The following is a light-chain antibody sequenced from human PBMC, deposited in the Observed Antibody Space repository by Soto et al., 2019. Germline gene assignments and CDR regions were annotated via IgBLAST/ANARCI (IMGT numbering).Light chain of an antibody. CDR2: EVN. CDR3: SSYAGSNNFVV. Sequence: QPVLTQPPSASGSPGQSVAISCTGTSSDVGGYDYVSWYQQHPGKAPKLMIYEVNKRPSGVPDRFSGSKSGNTASLTVSGVQAEDEADYYCSSYAGSNNFVVFGGGTKLTVL. V-gene: IGLV2-8*01. J-gene: IGLJ2*01. CDR1: SSDVGGYDY.